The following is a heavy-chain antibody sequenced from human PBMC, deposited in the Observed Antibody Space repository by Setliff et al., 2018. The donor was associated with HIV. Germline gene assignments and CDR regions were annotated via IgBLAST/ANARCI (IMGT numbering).Heavy chain of an antibody. CDR1: GYTFTSYA. CDR3: ARIVRPSYYYYYYMDV. V-gene: IGHV1-3*03. D-gene: IGHD3-10*02. CDR2: INAGNGNT. Sequence: ASVKVSCKASGYTFTSYAIHWMRQAPGQRLEWMGWINAGNGNTQFSQEFQGRVTITADTSTGTAYMELSGLRSEDTAVYYCARIVRPSYYYYYYMDVWGKGTTVTVSS. J-gene: IGHJ6*03.